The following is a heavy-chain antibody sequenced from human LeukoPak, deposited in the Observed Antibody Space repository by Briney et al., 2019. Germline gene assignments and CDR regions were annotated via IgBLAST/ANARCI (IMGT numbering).Heavy chain of an antibody. CDR3: ARGCGSGSYHFDY. CDR1: GFTFSSYW. D-gene: IGHD3-10*01. V-gene: IGHV3-7*01. J-gene: IGHJ4*02. CDR2: IKQDGSEK. Sequence: GGSLRLSCAASGFTFSSYWMSWVRQAPGKGLEWVANIKQDGSEKYYVDSVKGRFTISRDNAKNSLYLQMNSLRAEDTAVYYCARGCGSGSYHFDYWGQGTLVTVSS.